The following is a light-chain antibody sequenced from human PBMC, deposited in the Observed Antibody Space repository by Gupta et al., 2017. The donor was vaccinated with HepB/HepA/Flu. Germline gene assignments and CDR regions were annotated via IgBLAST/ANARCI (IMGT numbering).Light chain of an antibody. V-gene: IGKV3-15*01. CDR2: DTS. Sequence: EILLTPSPATLSVSPGERATLSCRASEGSGRKLAWYQQKPGQPPRLLMYDTSTRVTGIPARFSGSGSGTEFTLTISSLQSEDFAVYYCQQYDNWVTFGGGTKVEI. CDR3: QQYDNWVT. J-gene: IGKJ4*01. CDR1: EGSGRK.